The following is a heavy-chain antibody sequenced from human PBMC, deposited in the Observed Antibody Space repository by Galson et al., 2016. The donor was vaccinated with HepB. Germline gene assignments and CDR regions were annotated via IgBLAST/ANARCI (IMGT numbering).Heavy chain of an antibody. CDR3: ASPSGRYSIHTFDL. Sequence: SLRLSCAASGFTLNSFAMSWVRQAPGKGLEWVSAINGGSAHYADSVQGRFTISRDTSKNTLYLEMNSLRAEDTAIYYCASPSGRYSIHTFDLWGQGTMVTVSS. J-gene: IGHJ3*01. CDR1: GFTLNSFA. V-gene: IGHV3-23*01. CDR2: INGGSA. D-gene: IGHD1-26*01.